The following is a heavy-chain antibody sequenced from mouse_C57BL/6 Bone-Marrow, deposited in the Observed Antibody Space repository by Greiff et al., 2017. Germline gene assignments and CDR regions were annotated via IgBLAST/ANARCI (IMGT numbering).Heavy chain of an antibody. J-gene: IGHJ2*01. D-gene: IGHD1-1*01. CDR1: GFTFRDYG. CDR3: SRPHYGSSYYFDY. CDR2: ISSGSSTI. V-gene: IGHV5-17*01. Sequence: EVKLVESGGGLVKPGGSLKLSCAASGFTFRDYGMHWVRQAPEKGLEWVAYISSGSSTIYYADTVKGRFTISRDNAKTTLFLQMTSLRSEDTAMYYWSRPHYGSSYYFDYWGQGTTLTVSS.